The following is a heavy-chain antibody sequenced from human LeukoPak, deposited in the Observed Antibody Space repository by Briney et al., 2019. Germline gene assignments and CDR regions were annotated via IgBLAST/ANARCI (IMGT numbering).Heavy chain of an antibody. D-gene: IGHD2-2*01. CDR1: GFTFSGSA. CDR3: ARGGKPLYCSRTSCYHYAFDI. Sequence: GGSLRLSCAASGFTFSGSAIHWVRQASGKGLEWVGRIRNKANSYATAYAASVKGRFTISRDDSKSTAYLQMNSLKTEDTAVYYCARGGKPLYCSRTSCYHYAFDIWGQGTMVTVSS. CDR2: IRNKANSYAT. V-gene: IGHV3-73*01. J-gene: IGHJ3*02.